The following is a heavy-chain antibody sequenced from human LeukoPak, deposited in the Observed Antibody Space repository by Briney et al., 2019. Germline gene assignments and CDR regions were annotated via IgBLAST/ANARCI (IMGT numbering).Heavy chain of an antibody. V-gene: IGHV4-39*07. D-gene: IGHD6-13*01. J-gene: IGHJ6*03. CDR3: ARDSLNRIAPYYYMDV. Sequence: SETLSLTCTVSGGSISSSSYYWGWIRQPPGKGLEWIGSIYYSGSTYYNPSFKSRVTISVDTSKNQFSLRLSSVTAADTAVYYCARDSLNRIAPYYYMDVWGKGTTATISS. CDR1: GGSISSSSYY. CDR2: IYYSGST.